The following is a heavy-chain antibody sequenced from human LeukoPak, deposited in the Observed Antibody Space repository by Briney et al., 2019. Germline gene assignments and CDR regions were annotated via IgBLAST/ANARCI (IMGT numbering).Heavy chain of an antibody. CDR3: ARGRSNAFGI. CDR1: GFTFSSYS. D-gene: IGHD3-3*01. V-gene: IGHV3-21*01. J-gene: IGHJ3*02. CDR2: ISSSSSYI. Sequence: GGSLRLSCAASGFTFSSYSMNWVRQAPGKGLEWVSSISSSSSYICYADSVKGRFTISRDNAKNSLYLQMNSLRAEDTAVYYCARGRSNAFGIWGQGTMVTVSS.